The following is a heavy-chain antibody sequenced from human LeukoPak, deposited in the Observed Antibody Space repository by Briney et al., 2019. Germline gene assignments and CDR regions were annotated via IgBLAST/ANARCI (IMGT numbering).Heavy chain of an antibody. J-gene: IGHJ4*02. V-gene: IGHV3-7*01. CDR1: GFSFSDYW. CDR2: MKTNGGAK. Sequence: GGSLRLSCAASGFSFSDYWMSWVRQAPGKGLQWVASMKTNGGAKYYVDSVKGRFTISRDNAKSLLYLQMNNLRAEDTAVYYCARDPESQKGRDGLNYWGQGTLTTVSS. D-gene: IGHD3/OR15-3a*01. CDR3: ARDPESQKGRDGLNY.